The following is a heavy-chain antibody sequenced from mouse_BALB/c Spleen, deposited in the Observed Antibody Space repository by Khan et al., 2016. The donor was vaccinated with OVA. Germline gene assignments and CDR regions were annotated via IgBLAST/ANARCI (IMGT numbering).Heavy chain of an antibody. CDR1: GYTFSSYW. CDR3: ARGGYGWFAY. V-gene: IGHV1-9*01. CDR2: IFPGSVST. J-gene: IGHJ3*01. D-gene: IGHD2-2*01. Sequence: QVQLKESGGDLMKPGASVKISCKATGYTFSSYWIEWVKQRPGHGLEWIGQIFPGSVSTSYNEKFKGKATFTADTSSNTAYMQLSSLTSEASAVYYCARGGYGWFAYWGQGTLVTVSA.